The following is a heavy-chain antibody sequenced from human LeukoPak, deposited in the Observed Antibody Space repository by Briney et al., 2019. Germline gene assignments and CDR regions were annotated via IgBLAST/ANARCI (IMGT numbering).Heavy chain of an antibody. V-gene: IGHV3-21*01. Sequence: PGGSLRLSCAASGFTFSSYAMSWVRQAPGKGLEWVSSISGTSSYIYYADSVKGRFTISRDNAKNSLSLQMNSLRAEDTAVYYCAREYSYGYPLTFDYWGQGTLVTVSS. J-gene: IGHJ4*02. CDR2: ISGTSSYI. D-gene: IGHD5-18*01. CDR1: GFTFSSYA. CDR3: AREYSYGYPLTFDY.